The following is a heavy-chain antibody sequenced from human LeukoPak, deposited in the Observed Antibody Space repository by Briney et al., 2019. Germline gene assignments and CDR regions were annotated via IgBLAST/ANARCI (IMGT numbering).Heavy chain of an antibody. Sequence: AASVKVSCKASGYTFTSYYMHWVRQAPGQGLEWMGIINPSGGSTSYAQKFQGRVTMTRDTSTSTVYMELSSLRSEDTAVYYCARDPAKYSVSYAVDYWGQGTLVTVSS. D-gene: IGHD1-26*01. CDR3: ARDPAKYSVSYAVDY. V-gene: IGHV1-46*01. J-gene: IGHJ4*02. CDR1: GYTFTSYY. CDR2: INPSGGST.